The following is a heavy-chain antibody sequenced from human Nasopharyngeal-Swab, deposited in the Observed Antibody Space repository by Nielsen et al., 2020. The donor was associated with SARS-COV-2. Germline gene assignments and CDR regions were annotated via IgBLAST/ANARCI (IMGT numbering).Heavy chain of an antibody. CDR1: GFTFSSYS. J-gene: IGHJ3*02. D-gene: IGHD1-1*01. CDR2: ISSSSSTI. Sequence: GESLKISCAASGFTFSSYSMNWVRQAPGKGLEWVSYISSSSSTIYNADSVKGRFTISRDNAKNSLYLQMNSLRDEDTAVYYCARDRYWNDGAFDIWGQGTIVTVSS. V-gene: IGHV3-48*02. CDR3: ARDRYWNDGAFDI.